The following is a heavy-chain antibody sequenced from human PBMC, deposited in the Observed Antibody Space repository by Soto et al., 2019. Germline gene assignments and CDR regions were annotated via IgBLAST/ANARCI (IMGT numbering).Heavy chain of an antibody. V-gene: IGHV4-34*01. CDR3: ARSQRQWLVRWLRWFDP. J-gene: IGHJ5*02. D-gene: IGHD6-19*01. CDR2: INHSGST. CDR1: GGSFSGYY. Sequence: SETLSLTCAVYGGSFSGYYWSWIRQPPGKGLEWIGEINHSGSTNYNPSLKSRVTISVDTSKNQFSLKLSSVTAADTAVYYCARSQRQWLVRWLRWFDPWGQGTLVTVSS.